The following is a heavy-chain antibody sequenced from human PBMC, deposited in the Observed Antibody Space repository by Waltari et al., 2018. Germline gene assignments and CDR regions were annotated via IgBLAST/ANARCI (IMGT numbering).Heavy chain of an antibody. CDR3: ATDLGGYQKYYFDN. D-gene: IGHD5-12*01. J-gene: IGHJ4*02. V-gene: IGHV1-69*01. CDR2: FIPIFGTS. Sequence: QVLLIQSGADVKKPGSSVMVSCKASGARVSSLSLSWVRQAPGQGLQWMGGFIPIFGTSTYPQKFQGRVTITADESTSTSYLQLSSLTSEDTAVYYCATDLGGYQKYYFDNWGQGTLVTVSS. CDR1: GARVSSLS.